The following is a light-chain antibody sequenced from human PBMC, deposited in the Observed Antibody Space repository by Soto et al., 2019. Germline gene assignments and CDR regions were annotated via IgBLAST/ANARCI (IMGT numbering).Light chain of an antibody. CDR3: SSYTHSKTVL. CDR2: EVS. V-gene: IGLV2-14*01. J-gene: IGLJ2*01. Sequence: QSALTQPASVSGSPGQSITISCTGTSNDVGGSNYVSWYQQHPDKAPKLMIYEVSNRPSGVSNRFSGSTSGNTAYLTISGLQAEDEAHYYCSSYTHSKTVLFGGGTKLTVL. CDR1: SNDVGGSNY.